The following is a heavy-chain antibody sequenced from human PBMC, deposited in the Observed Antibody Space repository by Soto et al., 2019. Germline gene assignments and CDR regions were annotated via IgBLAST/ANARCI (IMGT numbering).Heavy chain of an antibody. CDR3: ARELAYCGGDCYSDAFDI. D-gene: IGHD2-21*02. J-gene: IGHJ3*02. Sequence: GASVKVSCKASGYTFTSYGISWVRQAPGQGLEWMGWISAYNGNTNYAQKLQGRVTMTTDTSTSTAYMELRSLRSDDTAVYYCARELAYCGGDCYSDAFDIWGQGTMVTVSS. CDR2: ISAYNGNT. CDR1: GYTFTSYG. V-gene: IGHV1-18*01.